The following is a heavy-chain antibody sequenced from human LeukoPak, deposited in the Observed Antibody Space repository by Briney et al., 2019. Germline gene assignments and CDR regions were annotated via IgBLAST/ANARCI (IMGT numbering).Heavy chain of an antibody. V-gene: IGHV5-51*01. J-gene: IGHJ4*02. CDR2: IYPGDSDT. D-gene: IGHD5-12*01. CDR1: GYNFTSYW. Sequence: GESLKISCKGSGYNFTSYWIGWVRQMPGKGLEWMGIIYPGDSDTRYSPSFQGQVTISADKSLSTAYLQWRSLKASDTAMYYCAGLNSGYNSYFDYWGQGTLVTVSS. CDR3: AGLNSGYNSYFDY.